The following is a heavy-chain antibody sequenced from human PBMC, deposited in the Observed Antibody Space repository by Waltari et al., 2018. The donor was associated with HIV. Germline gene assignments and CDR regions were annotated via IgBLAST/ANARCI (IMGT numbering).Heavy chain of an antibody. V-gene: IGHV3-15*01. J-gene: IGHJ6*02. Sequence: EVQLVVSGGGLVKPGGSLRLSCAACGFTFSDAWMSWVRQAPGKGLEWVGLIKTKTDGGTTDSPAPVKGRFTISRDDSKNTLYLQMNSLKTEDTAVYYCTTVLYDGGGMDVWGQGTTVTVSS. CDR3: TTVLYDGGGMDV. CDR2: IKTKTDGGTT. D-gene: IGHD3-22*01. CDR1: GFTFSDAW.